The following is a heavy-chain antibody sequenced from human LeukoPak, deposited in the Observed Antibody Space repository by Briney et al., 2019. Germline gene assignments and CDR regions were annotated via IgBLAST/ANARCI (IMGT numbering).Heavy chain of an antibody. CDR2: IWFDGNKK. D-gene: IGHD3-10*01. CDR3: GRAYYHASGGAFGMDV. V-gene: IGHV3-33*01. Sequence: GGSLRLSCAASGFTFSSYGMHWVRQAPGKRLDWVALIWFDGNKKDYVDSVKGRFTISRDNSKKTLYLQMNSLRAEDTALYYCGRAYYHASGGAFGMDVWGQGTTVTVSS. CDR1: GFTFSSYG. J-gene: IGHJ6*02.